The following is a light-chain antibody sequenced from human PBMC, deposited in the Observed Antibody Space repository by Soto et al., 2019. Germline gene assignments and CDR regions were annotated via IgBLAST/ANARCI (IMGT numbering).Light chain of an antibody. CDR1: IFNIGRET. CDR2: SSD. CDR3: ATWDASLNSPL. V-gene: IGLV1-44*01. J-gene: IGLJ2*01. Sequence: QSVLTQPPSASVTPVQTITISFSVSIFNIGRETVHWYQQFPGTAPKLLIYSSDQRPSGVPDRFSGSKTGTSASLAISGLQFEDEADYYCATWDASLNSPLFGGGTKVTV.